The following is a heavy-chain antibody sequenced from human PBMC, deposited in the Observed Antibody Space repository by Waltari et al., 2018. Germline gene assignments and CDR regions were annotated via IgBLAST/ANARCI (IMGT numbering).Heavy chain of an antibody. Sequence: QVQLQESGPGLVKPSETLSLTCTVSGGSISSSYWSWIRQPPGKGLEWIGYIYYSGSTNYNPSLKSRVTISVDTSKNQFSLKLSSVTAADTAVYYCARDHCSSTSCYSYFDYWGQGTLVTVSS. V-gene: IGHV4-59*01. CDR2: IYYSGST. CDR1: GGSISSSY. CDR3: ARDHCSSTSCYSYFDY. D-gene: IGHD2-2*02. J-gene: IGHJ4*02.